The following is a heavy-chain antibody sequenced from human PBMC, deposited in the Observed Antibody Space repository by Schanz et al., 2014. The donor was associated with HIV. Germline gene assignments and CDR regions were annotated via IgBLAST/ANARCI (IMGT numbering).Heavy chain of an antibody. CDR2: MWYDESHK. D-gene: IGHD6-13*01. CDR1: GFIFSDYY. J-gene: IGHJ6*02. V-gene: IGHV3-33*08. CDR3: ARETSGFSTSWPPRYHYYGMDV. Sequence: QVQLVESGGGLVKPGGSLRLSCAVSGFIFSDYYMSWIRQAPGKGLEWVAAMWYDESHKGYADSVKGRFTISRDNSKNTLYLEMNSLRPEDTAVYYCARETSGFSTSWPPRYHYYGMDVWGQGTTVTVSS.